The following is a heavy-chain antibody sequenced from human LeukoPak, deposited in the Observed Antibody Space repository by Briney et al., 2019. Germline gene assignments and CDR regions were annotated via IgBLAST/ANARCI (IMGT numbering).Heavy chain of an antibody. J-gene: IGHJ4*02. CDR1: GFTFSSYS. V-gene: IGHV3-21*01. Sequence: PGGSLRLSCAASGFTFSSYSMNWVRQAAGKGLGGVSSISSSSSYTYYADSVKGRFTISRDNAKSSLYLQLNRLRAEDTAVYYCARDKQWLEPFDYWGQGTLVTVSS. D-gene: IGHD6-19*01. CDR2: ISSSSSYT. CDR3: ARDKQWLEPFDY.